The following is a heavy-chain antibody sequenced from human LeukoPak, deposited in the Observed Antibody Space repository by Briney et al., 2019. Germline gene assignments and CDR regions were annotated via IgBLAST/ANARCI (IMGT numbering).Heavy chain of an antibody. J-gene: IGHJ6*02. Sequence: ASVKVSCKASGGTFSSYAISWVRQAPGQGLEWMGGIIPIFGTANYAQKFQGRVTITADESTSTAYMELSSLRSEDTAVYYCARGVAGAGPLYYYYGKDVWGQGTTVTVSS. V-gene: IGHV1-69*13. CDR3: ARGVAGAGPLYYYYGKDV. CDR1: GGTFSSYA. CDR2: IIPIFGTA. D-gene: IGHD6-19*01.